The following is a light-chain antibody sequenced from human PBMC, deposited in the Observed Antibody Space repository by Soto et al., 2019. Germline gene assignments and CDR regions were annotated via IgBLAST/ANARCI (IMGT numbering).Light chain of an antibody. CDR3: KQYKSFPRT. J-gene: IGKJ1*01. CDR1: QSINNW. CDR2: KAS. Sequence: DIQMTQSPSTLSASVGDRVTITCRASQSINNWLAWYQQKPGKAPKLLIFKASTLEIGVPSRFSGSGSGTEFTLSISSLQPDDFATYFCKQYKSFPRTFGEGTKVEMK. V-gene: IGKV1-5*03.